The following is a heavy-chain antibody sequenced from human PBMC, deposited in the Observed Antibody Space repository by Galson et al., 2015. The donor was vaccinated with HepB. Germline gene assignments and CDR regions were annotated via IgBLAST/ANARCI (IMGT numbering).Heavy chain of an antibody. CDR2: IYYSGST. V-gene: IGHV4-39*01. Sequence: ETLSLTCTVSGGSISSSSYYWGWIRQPPGKGLEWIGSIYYSGSTYYNPSLKSRVTISVDTSKNQFSLKLSSVTAADTAVYYCARHASSGWRYYFDYWGQGTLVTVSS. J-gene: IGHJ4*02. CDR1: GGSISSSSYY. D-gene: IGHD6-19*01. CDR3: ARHASSGWRYYFDY.